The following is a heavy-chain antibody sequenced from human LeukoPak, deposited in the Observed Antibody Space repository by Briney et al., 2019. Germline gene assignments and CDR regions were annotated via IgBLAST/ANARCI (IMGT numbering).Heavy chain of an antibody. Sequence: PSETLSLTCAVYGGSFSSYYWSWIRQPPGKGLEWIGEINHSGSTTYKPSLKSRVTISVDTSKNQFSLKLSSVTAADTAIYYCARYQTGTMFAVWGQGTLVTISS. CDR1: GGSFSSYY. J-gene: IGHJ4*02. D-gene: IGHD1/OR15-1a*01. CDR3: ARYQTGTMFAV. CDR2: INHSGST. V-gene: IGHV4-34*01.